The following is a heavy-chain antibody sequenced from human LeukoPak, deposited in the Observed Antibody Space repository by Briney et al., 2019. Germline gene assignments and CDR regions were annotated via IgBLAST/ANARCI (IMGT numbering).Heavy chain of an antibody. J-gene: IGHJ3*02. CDR3: EGRPGDIVVVPAAIDNDAFDI. Sequence: PGGSLRLSCAASGFTFSSYGMHWVRQAPGKGLEWVAFIRYDGSNTYYVDSVKGRFTISRDNSKNTLYLQMNSLRAEDTAVYYREGRPGDIVVVPAAIDNDAFDIWGPGTMVTVSS. CDR1: GFTFSSYG. D-gene: IGHD2-2*01. V-gene: IGHV3-30*02. CDR2: IRYDGSNT.